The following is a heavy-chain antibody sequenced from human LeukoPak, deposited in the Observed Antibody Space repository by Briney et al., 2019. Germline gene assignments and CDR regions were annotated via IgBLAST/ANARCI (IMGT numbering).Heavy chain of an antibody. CDR2: INHSGST. D-gene: IGHD1-7*01. CDR3: ARGKSELELRWFMFDY. CDR1: GGSFSGYY. J-gene: IGHJ4*02. Sequence: SETLSLTCAVYGGSFSGYYWSWLRQPPGKGLEWIGEINHSGSTNYNPSLKSRVTISVNTSKNQFSLKLSSVTAADTAVYYCARGKSELELRWFMFDYWGQGTLVTVSS. V-gene: IGHV4-34*01.